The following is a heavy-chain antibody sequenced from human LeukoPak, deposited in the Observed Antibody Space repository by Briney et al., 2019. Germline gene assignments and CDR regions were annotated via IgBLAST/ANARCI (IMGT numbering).Heavy chain of an antibody. Sequence: PGGSLRLSCAASGFTFRNYWMTWVRQAAGKGLEWVANMNQDGNEKNYMDSLKGRFTISRDNAKNSLFLQINSLRGEDTAVYYCAKGIDGIAAAGRDYWGQGTLVTVSS. CDR1: GFTFRNYW. CDR2: MNQDGNEK. J-gene: IGHJ4*02. V-gene: IGHV3-7*05. CDR3: AKGIDGIAAAGRDY. D-gene: IGHD6-13*01.